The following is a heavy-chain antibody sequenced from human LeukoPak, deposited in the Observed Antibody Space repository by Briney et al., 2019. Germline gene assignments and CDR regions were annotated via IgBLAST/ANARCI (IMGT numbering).Heavy chain of an antibody. D-gene: IGHD1-1*01. V-gene: IGHV1-8*01. CDR1: GYTFTSYD. J-gene: IGHJ5*02. Sequence: ASVKVSCKASGYTFTSYDINWVRQATGQGLEWMGWMNPNSGNTGYAQKFQGRATMTRNTSISTAYMELSSLRSEDTAVYYCARGRTGTTGTTFDPWGQGTLVTVSS. CDR3: ARGRTGTTGTTFDP. CDR2: MNPNSGNT.